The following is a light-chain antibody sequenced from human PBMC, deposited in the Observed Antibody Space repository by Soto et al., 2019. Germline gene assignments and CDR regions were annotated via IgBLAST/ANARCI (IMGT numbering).Light chain of an antibody. CDR3: QSYDSTLSGSNYV. CDR2: ANS. CDR1: SSNIGAVYD. Sequence: QPVLTQPPSVSGAPGQRVTISCTGSSSNIGAVYDVHWYQQRPGTAPKLLIYANSYRPSGVPDRFSGSKSGTSASLAITGLQAEDEADYYCQSYDSTLSGSNYVFGTGTKLTVL. V-gene: IGLV1-40*01. J-gene: IGLJ1*01.